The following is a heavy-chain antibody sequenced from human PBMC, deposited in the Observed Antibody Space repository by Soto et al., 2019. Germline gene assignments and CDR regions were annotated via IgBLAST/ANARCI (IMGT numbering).Heavy chain of an antibody. V-gene: IGHV3-30*19. D-gene: IGHD3-10*01. J-gene: IGHJ3*02. Sequence: PGGSLRLSCRTSGFRFSSYGMHWVRQAPGKGPEWVALISYDGSDKDYADSVKGRFTISRDNSRNTLFLQMNSLRAEDTAVYYCARAEVSGMVRPMGAFDIWGQGTMVTVSS. CDR2: ISYDGSDK. CDR1: GFRFSSYG. CDR3: ARAEVSGMVRPMGAFDI.